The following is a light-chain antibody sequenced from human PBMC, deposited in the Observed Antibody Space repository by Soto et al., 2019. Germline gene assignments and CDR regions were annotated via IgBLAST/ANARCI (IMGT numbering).Light chain of an antibody. CDR3: AAWDDSLNGLV. V-gene: IGLV1-36*01. CDR2: YDD. J-gene: IGLJ1*01. Sequence: QSVLTQPPSVSEAPRQRVTISCSGSSSNIGNNAVNWYQQLPKKTPKLLIYYDDLLPSGVSDRFSGSKSGTSASLAISGLQSEDEDDYYCAAWDDSLNGLVFGTGTKVTVL. CDR1: SSNIGNNA.